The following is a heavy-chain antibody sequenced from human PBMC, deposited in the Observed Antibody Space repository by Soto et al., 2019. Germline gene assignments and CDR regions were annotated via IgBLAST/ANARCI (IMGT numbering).Heavy chain of an antibody. Sequence: SETLSLTCTVSGGSISSYYWSWIRQPPGKGLEWIGYIYYSGSTNYNPSLKSRVTISVDTSKNQFSLKLSSVTAADTAVYYCARLIAAPQRFDYWGQGTLVTVSS. CDR2: IYYSGST. D-gene: IGHD6-6*01. J-gene: IGHJ4*02. CDR3: ARLIAAPQRFDY. V-gene: IGHV4-59*01. CDR1: GGSISSYY.